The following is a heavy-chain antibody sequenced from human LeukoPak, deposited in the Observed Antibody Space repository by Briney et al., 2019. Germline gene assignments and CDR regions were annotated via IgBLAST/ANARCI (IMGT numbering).Heavy chain of an antibody. V-gene: IGHV3-30-3*02. Sequence: GGSLRLSCAASGFTFSSYAMHWVRQAPGKGLEWVALISHDGSSKYYADSVKGRFTISRDNSKNTLYLQMNSLRAEDTAVYYCAKLGLELRYYYYYGMDVWGQGTTVTVSS. CDR1: GFTFSSYA. D-gene: IGHD1-7*01. CDR3: AKLGLELRYYYYYGMDV. CDR2: ISHDGSSK. J-gene: IGHJ6*02.